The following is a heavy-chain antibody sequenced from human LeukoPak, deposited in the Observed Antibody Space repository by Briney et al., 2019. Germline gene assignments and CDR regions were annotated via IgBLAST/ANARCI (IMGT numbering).Heavy chain of an antibody. V-gene: IGHV4-39*01. J-gene: IGHJ4*02. D-gene: IGHD2-2*01. Sequence: SETLSLTCTVPGGSISSSSYYWGWIRQPPGKGLEWIGSIYYSGSTYYNPSLKSRVTISVDTSKNQFSLKLCSVTAADTAVYYCATTSAGYQLNWGQGTLVTVSS. CDR2: IYYSGST. CDR3: ATTSAGYQLN. CDR1: GGSISSSSYY.